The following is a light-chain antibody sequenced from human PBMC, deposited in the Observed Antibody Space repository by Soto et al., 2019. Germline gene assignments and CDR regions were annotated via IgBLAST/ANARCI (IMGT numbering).Light chain of an antibody. J-gene: IGLJ1*01. CDR3: SSYTSSRTLV. V-gene: IGLV2-14*01. Sequence: LTQPASVSGSPGQSITISCTGTSSDVGGYNYVSWYQQHPGKAPKLMIYEVSNRPSGVSNRFSGSKSGNTASLTISGLQAEDEADYYCSSYTSSRTLVFGTGTKVTVL. CDR2: EVS. CDR1: SSDVGGYNY.